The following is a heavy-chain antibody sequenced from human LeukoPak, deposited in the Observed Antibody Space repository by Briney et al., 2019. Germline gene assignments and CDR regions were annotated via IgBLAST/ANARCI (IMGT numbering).Heavy chain of an antibody. J-gene: IGHJ6*03. CDR2: ISSSSSYI. CDR1: GSTFSSYS. D-gene: IGHD5-12*01. V-gene: IGHV3-21*01. Sequence: PGGSLRLSCAASGSTFSSYSMNWVRQAPGKGLEWVSSISSSSSYIYYADSVKGRFTISRDNAKNSLYLQMNSLRAEDTAVYYCARDRPLYSGYTYYYYYMDVWGKGTTVTVSS. CDR3: ARDRPLYSGYTYYYYYMDV.